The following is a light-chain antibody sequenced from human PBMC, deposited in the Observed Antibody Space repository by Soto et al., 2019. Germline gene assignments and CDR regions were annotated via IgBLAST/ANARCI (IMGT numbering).Light chain of an antibody. J-gene: IGKJ1*01. CDR2: GVS. Sequence: EIVLTQSPGTLSLSPGERATLSCRASQSVSSSYLAWYQQKPGQAPRLLIYGVSNRAPGIPDRFSGSGSGTDITLTISRLEPEDFAVYYCHQSGDSPTFGQGTKVDNK. CDR1: QSVSSSY. CDR3: HQSGDSPT. V-gene: IGKV3-20*01.